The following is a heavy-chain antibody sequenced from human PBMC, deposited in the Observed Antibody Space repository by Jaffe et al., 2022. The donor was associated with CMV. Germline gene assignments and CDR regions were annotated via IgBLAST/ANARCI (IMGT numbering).Heavy chain of an antibody. V-gene: IGHV4-31*03. CDR1: GGSITSAVYY. CDR3: ARVQRVAHYGMDV. J-gene: IGHJ6*02. Sequence: QVQLKESGPGLVKPSQTLSLTCTVSGGSITSAVYYWNWIRHFPGKGLEWIGNIYYNGRTSYNPSLRSRVMISIDTSQSQFSLELNSVTAADTAVYYCARVQRVAHYGMDVWGQGTTVTVSS. CDR2: IYYNGRT. D-gene: IGHD3-3*01.